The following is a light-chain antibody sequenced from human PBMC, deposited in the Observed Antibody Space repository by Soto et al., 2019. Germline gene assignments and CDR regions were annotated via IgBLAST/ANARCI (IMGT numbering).Light chain of an antibody. V-gene: IGKV1-27*01. J-gene: IGKJ5*01. CDR2: AAS. CDR1: QGISNY. Sequence: DIQMTQSPSSLSASVGDRVTITCRATQGISNYLAWYQHKPGKVPKILIYAASTLQSGVPSRFSGSGSGTDLTINISSLQPEDVATYYCQKYNSAPLITFGQGTRLEIK. CDR3: QKYNSAPLIT.